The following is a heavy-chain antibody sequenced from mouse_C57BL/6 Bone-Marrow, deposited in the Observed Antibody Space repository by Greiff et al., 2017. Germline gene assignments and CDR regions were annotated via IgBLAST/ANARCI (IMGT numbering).Heavy chain of an antibody. D-gene: IGHD1-1*01. V-gene: IGHV1-18*01. CDR2: INPNNGGT. CDR3: ARTYYGSSLHFDY. CDR1: GYTFTDYN. J-gene: IGHJ2*01. Sequence: VQLKQSGPELVKPGASVKIPCKASGYTFTDYNMDWVKQSHGKSLEWIGDINPNNGGTIYNQKFKGKATLTVDKSSSTAYMELRSLTSEDTAVYYCARTYYGSSLHFDYWGQGTTLTVSS.